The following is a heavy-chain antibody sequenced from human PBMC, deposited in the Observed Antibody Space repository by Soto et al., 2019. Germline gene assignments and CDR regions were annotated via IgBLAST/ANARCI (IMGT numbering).Heavy chain of an antibody. D-gene: IGHD1-1*01. J-gene: IGHJ4*02. Sequence: PGGSLRLSCAASGFTFSMYLMHWVRQVPGKGPEWVSRINDDGISTNYADSVKGRFTISRDNAKNTLYLQMNALRVEDTAVYYCTRGPRSTSTGTGAFWGQGTLITVSS. CDR3: TRGPRSTSTGTGAF. V-gene: IGHV3-74*01. CDR2: INDDGIST. CDR1: GFTFSMYL.